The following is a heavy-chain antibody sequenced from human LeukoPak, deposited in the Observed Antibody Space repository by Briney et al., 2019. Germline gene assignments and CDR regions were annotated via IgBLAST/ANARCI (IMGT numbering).Heavy chain of an antibody. V-gene: IGHV3-30*04. Sequence: AGGSLRLSCAASGLSFGTYAMHWVRQTPAKGLEWVAVISHDGRHKFYSDSVKGRFTISRDNSKTMVSLQMNSLRLCDTAVYYCVSGAGGGYSYGYFDYWGQGTLVTVSS. J-gene: IGHJ4*02. D-gene: IGHD5-18*01. CDR1: GLSFGTYA. CDR2: ISHDGRHK. CDR3: VSGAGGGYSYGYFDY.